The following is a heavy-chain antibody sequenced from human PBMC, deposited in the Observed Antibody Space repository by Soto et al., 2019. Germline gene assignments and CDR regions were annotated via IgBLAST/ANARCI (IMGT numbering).Heavy chain of an antibody. J-gene: IGHJ4*02. Sequence: SETLSLTCTVSGGSFSPNYWSWIRQPQGKGLEWVGYIYYSGTTSYNPSLKSRVTISVETSKSQFSLKLSSVTAADTAVYYCARQPRILTGYSGHFHSWGQGTLVTASS. V-gene: IGHV4-59*08. CDR2: IYYSGTT. CDR3: ARQPRILTGYSGHFHS. CDR1: GGSFSPNY. D-gene: IGHD3-9*01.